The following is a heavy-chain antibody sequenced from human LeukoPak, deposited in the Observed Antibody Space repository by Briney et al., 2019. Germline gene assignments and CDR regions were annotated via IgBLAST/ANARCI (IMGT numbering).Heavy chain of an antibody. Sequence: SETLSLTCTVSGGSISSYYWSWIRQPPGKGLEWLGYIYYSGSTNYNPSLKSRVTISVDTSKNQFSLKLSSVTAADTAVYYCARDRSSSSSGNWYFDLWGRGTLVTVSS. D-gene: IGHD6-6*01. CDR1: GGSISSYY. CDR3: ARDRSSSSSGNWYFDL. V-gene: IGHV4-59*01. J-gene: IGHJ2*01. CDR2: IYYSGST.